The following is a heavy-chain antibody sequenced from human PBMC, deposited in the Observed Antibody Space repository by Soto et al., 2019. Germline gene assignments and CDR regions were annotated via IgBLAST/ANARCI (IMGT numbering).Heavy chain of an antibody. Sequence: ETLSLTCTVSGGSISSYYWNWIRQPPGKGLEWIGYIYYSGSTNYNPSLKSRVTISVDTSKNQFSLKLSSVTAADTAVYYCARVIVGATTSYYYYGMDVWGQGTTVTV. CDR3: ARVIVGATTSYYYYGMDV. CDR2: IYYSGST. J-gene: IGHJ6*02. CDR1: GGSISSYY. D-gene: IGHD1-26*01. V-gene: IGHV4-59*01.